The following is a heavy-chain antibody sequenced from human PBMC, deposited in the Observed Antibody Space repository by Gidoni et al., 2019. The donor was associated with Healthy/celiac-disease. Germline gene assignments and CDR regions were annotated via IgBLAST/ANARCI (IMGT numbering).Heavy chain of an antibody. CDR1: GGTFSSYA. J-gene: IGHJ6*02. V-gene: IGHV1-69*01. Sequence: QVQLVQSGAEVKTPGSSVKVSCKASGGTFSSYAISWVRQAPGQGLEWMGGIIPIFGTANYAQKFQGRVTITADESTSTAYMELSSLRSEDTAVYYCARGDSSSFHYYYYGMDVWGQGTTVTVSS. D-gene: IGHD6-6*01. CDR2: IIPIFGTA. CDR3: ARGDSSSFHYYYYGMDV.